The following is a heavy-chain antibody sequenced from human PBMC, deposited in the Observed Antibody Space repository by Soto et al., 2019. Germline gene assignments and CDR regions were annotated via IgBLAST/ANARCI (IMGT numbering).Heavy chain of an antibody. Sequence: EVQLVESGGGLVKPGGSLRLSCAASGFTFSSYSMNWVRQAPGKGLEWVSSISSSSSYIYYADSVKGRFTISRDNAKNSLYLQMNSLRAEDTAVYYCARDFTYYYYYGMDVWGPGTTVTVSS. CDR3: ARDFTYYYYYGMDV. D-gene: IGHD3-16*01. V-gene: IGHV3-21*01. CDR1: GFTFSSYS. J-gene: IGHJ6*02. CDR2: ISSSSSYI.